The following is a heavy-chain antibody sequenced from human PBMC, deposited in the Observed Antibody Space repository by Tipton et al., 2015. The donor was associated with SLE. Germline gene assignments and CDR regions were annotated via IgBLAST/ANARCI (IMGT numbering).Heavy chain of an antibody. CDR2: INHSGST. J-gene: IGHJ6*02. Sequence: TLPLTCAVYGGSFSGYSWNWIRQPPGKGLEWIGEINHSGSTNYNPSLKSRVSISVDTSKNQFSLKLSSVTAADTAVYYCARKDTTMVWGDYYYGMDVWGQGTTVTVSS. D-gene: IGHD5-18*01. CDR1: GGSFSGYS. V-gene: IGHV4-34*01. CDR3: ARKDTTMVWGDYYYGMDV.